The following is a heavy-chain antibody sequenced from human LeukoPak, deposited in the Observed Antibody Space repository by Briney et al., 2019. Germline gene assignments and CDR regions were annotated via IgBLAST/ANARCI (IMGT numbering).Heavy chain of an antibody. CDR2: IIPILGIA. V-gene: IGHV1-69*04. CDR3: AXGRTGDMNSY. CDR1: GGTFSSYA. Sequence: GSSVKVSCKASGGTFSSYAISWVRQAPGQGLEWMGRIIPILGIANYAQKFQGRVTITADKSTSTAYMELSSLRSEDTAVYYCAXGRTGDMNSYWGQGTLVTVSS. D-gene: IGHD7-27*01. J-gene: IGHJ4*02.